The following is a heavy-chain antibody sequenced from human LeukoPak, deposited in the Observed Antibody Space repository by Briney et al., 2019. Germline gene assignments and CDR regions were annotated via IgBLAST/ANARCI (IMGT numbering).Heavy chain of an antibody. CDR2: INPNDGST. CDR3: ARVSDQSFQH. V-gene: IGHV1-46*01. D-gene: IGHD2-2*01. CDR1: GYIFTTYY. J-gene: IGHJ1*01. Sequence: ASVKVSCKASGYIFTTYYMHWVRQAPGQGLEWMGIINPNDGSTTYAQKFQDRVTMTRDTSTRTVYMEMSSLRSDDTAVYYCARVSDQSFQHWGQGTLVSVSS.